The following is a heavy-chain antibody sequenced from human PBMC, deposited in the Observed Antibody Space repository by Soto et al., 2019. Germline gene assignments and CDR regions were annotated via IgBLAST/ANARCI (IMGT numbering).Heavy chain of an antibody. J-gene: IGHJ4*02. CDR3: AKSRDGYHHGLG. Sequence: QVQLVESGGGVVQPGMSLKLSCAASGFTFSNYGMHWVRQAPGKGLEWVAVIWYDGSRTLYADSVKGRFTISRDIPKNTLFLQMDGLRADDTAMYYCAKSRDGYHHGLGWGPGTLVTVSS. D-gene: IGHD5-12*01. CDR1: GFTFSNYG. V-gene: IGHV3-33*06. CDR2: IWYDGSRT.